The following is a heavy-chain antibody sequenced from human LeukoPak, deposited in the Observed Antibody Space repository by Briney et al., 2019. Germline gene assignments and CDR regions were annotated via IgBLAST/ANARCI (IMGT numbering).Heavy chain of an antibody. J-gene: IGHJ4*02. CDR1: GFTFNYYA. CDR2: ISDNEGTT. Sequence: GGSLRLSCAASGFTFNYYAMSWVRQAPGKGLGWVSGISDNEGTTYYTDSVKGRFTISRDNTKNTVYLQMNNLRADDTAVYFCARHDSFIPYCGQGTLVTVSS. CDR3: ARHDSFIPY. V-gene: IGHV3-23*01. D-gene: IGHD5-18*01.